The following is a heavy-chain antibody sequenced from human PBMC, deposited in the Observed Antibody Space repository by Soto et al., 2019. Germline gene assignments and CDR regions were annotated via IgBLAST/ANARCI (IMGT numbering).Heavy chain of an antibody. J-gene: IGHJ5*02. CDR2: INTGSGNT. Sequence: ASVKVSCKASGYTFTSYAVHWVRQAPGQRHEWMGWINTGSGNTKYSQNFQGRVTMTRDTSASTAYMELSSLRSEDTAVYYRARDLLPRYSFSGFDPWGQGTLVTVSS. V-gene: IGHV1-3*04. D-gene: IGHD6-13*01. CDR1: GYTFTSYA. CDR3: ARDLLPRYSFSGFDP.